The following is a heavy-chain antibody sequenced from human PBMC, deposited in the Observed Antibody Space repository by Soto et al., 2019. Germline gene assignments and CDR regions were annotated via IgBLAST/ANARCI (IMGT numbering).Heavy chain of an antibody. J-gene: IGHJ4*02. V-gene: IGHV3-30*18. D-gene: IGHD1-26*01. CDR3: TKEYIVGTTWGYFES. CDR2: ISYDGSNE. Sequence: VQLVESGGGVVQPGGSLRLSCAASGFIFSTYGMHWVRQVPGKGLEWVAHISYDGSNEHYAVSVKGRFTVSRDNAKNTLSLQMTSLRSEDTAIYYCTKEYIVGTTWGYFESWGQGTLVTVSS. CDR1: GFIFSTYG.